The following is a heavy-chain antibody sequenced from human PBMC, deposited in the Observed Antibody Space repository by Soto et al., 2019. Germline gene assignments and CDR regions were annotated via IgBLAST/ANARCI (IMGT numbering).Heavy chain of an antibody. CDR3: AGDRYYDNVGYHYESAY. CDR1: GGTFSNYG. J-gene: IGHJ4*02. CDR2: IIPIFRSA. Sequence: QVQLVQSGAEVKKPGSSVKVSCKASGGTFSNYGISWVRQAPGQGLEWMGGIIPIFRSANYAQKFQGRVTITADDSTTTAYMELSSLTSEDTAMYYCAGDRYYDNVGYHYESAYWGQGTLVTVSS. V-gene: IGHV1-69*01. D-gene: IGHD3-22*01.